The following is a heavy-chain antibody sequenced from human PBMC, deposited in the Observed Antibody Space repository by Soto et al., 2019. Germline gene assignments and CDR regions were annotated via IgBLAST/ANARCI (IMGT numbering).Heavy chain of an antibody. CDR3: ATRAYYYDSSGYFDY. CDR1: GFTFSSYA. Sequence: EVQLLESGGGLVQPGGSLRLSFAASGFTFSSYAMSWVRQAPGKGLEWVSAISGSGGSTYYADSVKGRFTISRDNSKNTLYLQMNSLRAEDTAVYYCATRAYYYDSSGYFDYWGQGTLVTVSS. V-gene: IGHV3-23*01. CDR2: ISGSGGST. D-gene: IGHD3-22*01. J-gene: IGHJ4*02.